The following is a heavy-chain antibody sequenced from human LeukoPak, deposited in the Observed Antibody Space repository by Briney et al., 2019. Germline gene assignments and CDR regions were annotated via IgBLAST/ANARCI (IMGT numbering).Heavy chain of an antibody. CDR2: TNIDGSST. CDR3: ARDHNDAFDI. V-gene: IGHV3-74*01. J-gene: IGHJ3*02. CDR1: GFTFSNYW. Sequence: GGSLRLSCAASGFTFSNYWMHWVRQAPGKGLAWVSRTNIDGSSTSYADSVKGRFTISRDNAKNSLYLQMNSLRAEDTAVYYCARDHNDAFDIWGQGTMVTVSS.